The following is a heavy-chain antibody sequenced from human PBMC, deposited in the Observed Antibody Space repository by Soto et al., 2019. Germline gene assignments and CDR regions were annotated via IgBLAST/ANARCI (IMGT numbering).Heavy chain of an antibody. J-gene: IGHJ4*02. CDR3: ARASIVGALY. D-gene: IGHD1-26*01. CDR1: GGTFRSYA. CDR2: IIPIFGTA. V-gene: IGHV1-69*13. Sequence: SVKVACKASGGTFRSYAIIWVRQAPGQGLEWMGGIIPIFGTANYAQKFQDRVTITADESTGTAYMELSSLRSEDTAVYYCARASIVGALYWGQGTLVTVSS.